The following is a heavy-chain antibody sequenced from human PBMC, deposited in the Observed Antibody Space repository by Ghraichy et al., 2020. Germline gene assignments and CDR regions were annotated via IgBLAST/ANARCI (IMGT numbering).Heavy chain of an antibody. J-gene: IGHJ6*02. CDR1: GFTFSDYY. CDR3: AREGPSRYFDYYFALDV. CDR2: ISSSGGTI. V-gene: IGHV3-11*01. D-gene: IGHD3-9*01. Sequence: GGSLRLSCAASGFTFSDYYMSWIRQAPGKGLEWVSYISSSGGTIHYADSVKGRFTISRDNAQNSLYLQMNSLRAEDTAIYYCAREGPSRYFDYYFALDVWGQGTTVTVSS.